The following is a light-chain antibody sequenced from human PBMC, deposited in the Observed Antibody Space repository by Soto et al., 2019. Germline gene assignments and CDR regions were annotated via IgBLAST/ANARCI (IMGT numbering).Light chain of an antibody. J-gene: IGKJ4*01. V-gene: IGKV3-15*01. CDR1: QSISSN. CDR2: GAS. Sequence: EIVMTQSPATLSVSPGERATLSCRASQSISSNLAWYHHKPGQAPRLLIYGASNRSTGIPARFSGSGSETDFTLTISSLQSEDCALYYCQQYDTWPRTFGGGTNVEIK. CDR3: QQYDTWPRT.